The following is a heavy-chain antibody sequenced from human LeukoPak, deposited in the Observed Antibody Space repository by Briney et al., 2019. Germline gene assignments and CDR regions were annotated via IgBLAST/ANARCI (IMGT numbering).Heavy chain of an antibody. CDR1: GFTFSSYW. Sequence: GGSLRLSCAASGFTFSSYWMHWVRQAPGKGLVWVSRINSDGSSTSYADSVKGRFTISRDNARNTLYLPLNSLRAEDTAVYYCARDHYCSSTSCYVSDYWGQGTLVTVSS. CDR2: INSDGSST. J-gene: IGHJ4*02. CDR3: ARDHYCSSTSCYVSDY. V-gene: IGHV3-74*01. D-gene: IGHD2-2*01.